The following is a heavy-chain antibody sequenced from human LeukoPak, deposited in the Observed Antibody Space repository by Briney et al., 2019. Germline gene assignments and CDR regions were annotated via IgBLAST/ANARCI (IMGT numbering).Heavy chain of an antibody. Sequence: ASAKVSCKASGYMFIAYGFAWVRQAPGQGLEWLGWIGAKNGYTWYAQKFQDRITMTTDTSTTTAYMELRSLTSDDTAVYYCARDDCSGGSCSGGHYLDYWGQGSLVTVSS. V-gene: IGHV1-18*01. D-gene: IGHD2-15*01. J-gene: IGHJ4*02. CDR1: GYMFIAYG. CDR3: ARDDCSGGSCSGGHYLDY. CDR2: IGAKNGYT.